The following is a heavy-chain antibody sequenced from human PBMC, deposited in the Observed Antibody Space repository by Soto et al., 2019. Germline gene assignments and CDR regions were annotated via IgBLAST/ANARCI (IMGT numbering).Heavy chain of an antibody. Sequence: QVQLVESGGGVVQPGTSLRLSCVGSGFTFRSYVIHWVRQAPGKGLEWVALTSYDGSNKYYDDSVKGRFTISRDNSRNTVALQMDSLRLEATALYSCARWGTTGGLDVWGQGTLVSVSS. CDR1: GFTFRSYV. CDR2: TSYDGSNK. D-gene: IGHD3-16*01. J-gene: IGHJ4*02. CDR3: ARWGTTGGLDV. V-gene: IGHV3-30*19.